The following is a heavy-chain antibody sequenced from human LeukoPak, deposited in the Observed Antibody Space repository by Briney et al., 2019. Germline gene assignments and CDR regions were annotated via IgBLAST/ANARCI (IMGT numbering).Heavy chain of an antibody. J-gene: IGHJ6*02. D-gene: IGHD3-9*01. V-gene: IGHV1-18*01. CDR1: RYTFTRYS. CDR3: ARAGSYDILTYYYYGMDV. Sequence: ASVKVSCKASRYTFTRYSISWVRQAPGQRVECMGCISAYNGKTNYAQKLQGRVTMTTDTSTSTAYMELRSLRSDDTAVYHCARAGSYDILTYYYYGMDVWGQGTTVTVSS. CDR2: ISAYNGKT.